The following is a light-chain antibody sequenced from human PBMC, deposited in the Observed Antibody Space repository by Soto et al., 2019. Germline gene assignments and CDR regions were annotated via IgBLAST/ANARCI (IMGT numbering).Light chain of an antibody. V-gene: IGKV3-20*01. J-gene: IGKJ3*01. Sequence: EIVLTQSPGTLSLSPGERATLSCRASQSVSSSYLAWYQQKPGQAPRLLIYGASSRATGIPDRFSGSGSGTDFTLTISRLEPEDFAEYYCQQYGSSRGTFGPGTKVDIK. CDR3: QQYGSSRGT. CDR1: QSVSSSY. CDR2: GAS.